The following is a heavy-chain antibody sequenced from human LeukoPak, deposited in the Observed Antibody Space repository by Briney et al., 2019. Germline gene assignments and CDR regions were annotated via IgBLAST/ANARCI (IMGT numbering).Heavy chain of an antibody. CDR2: IYYSGST. V-gene: IGHV4-61*01. CDR1: GGSVSSGSYY. J-gene: IGHJ3*02. Sequence: SETLSLTCTVSGGSVSSGSYYWSWIRQPPGKGLEWIGYIYYSGSTNYNPSLKSRVTISVDTSKNQFSLKLSSVTAADTAVYYCARRGLFNGAFDIWGQGTMVTVSS. CDR3: ARRGLFNGAFDI. D-gene: IGHD2-21*01.